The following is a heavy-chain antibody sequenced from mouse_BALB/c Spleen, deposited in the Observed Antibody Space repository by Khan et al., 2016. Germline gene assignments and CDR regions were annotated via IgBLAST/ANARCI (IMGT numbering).Heavy chain of an antibody. CDR1: GFTISSYA. Sequence: EVELVESGGGLVKPGGSLKFSCAASGFTISSYATSWVRQTLEKRLESVASISSGGSSFYPDILKDRFTISRDNARNILYLQLSSLRSEETAMYYCATNIYYFAYWGNGTTLTGTS. CDR2: ISSGGSS. CDR3: ATNIYYFAY. V-gene: IGHV5-6-5*01. J-gene: IGHJ2*01.